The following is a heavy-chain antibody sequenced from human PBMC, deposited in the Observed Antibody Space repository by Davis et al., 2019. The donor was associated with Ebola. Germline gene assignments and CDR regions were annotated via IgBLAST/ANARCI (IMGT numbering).Heavy chain of an antibody. J-gene: IGHJ6*02. Sequence: ASVRVSCKASGYTFTSYGISWVRQAPGQGLEWMGWISAYNGNTNYAQKFQGRVTITADESTSTAYMELSSLRSEDTAVYYCATPHGYSGYDVYYYGMDVWGQGTTVTVSS. D-gene: IGHD5-12*01. CDR2: ISAYNGNT. CDR3: ATPHGYSGYDVYYYGMDV. V-gene: IGHV1-18*01. CDR1: GYTFTSYG.